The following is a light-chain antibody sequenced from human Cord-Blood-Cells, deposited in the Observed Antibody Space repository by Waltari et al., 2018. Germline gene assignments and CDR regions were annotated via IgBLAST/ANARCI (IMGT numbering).Light chain of an antibody. V-gene: IGLV2-8*01. J-gene: IGLJ3*02. CDR3: SSYAGSNNFR. Sequence: QSALTQPPSASGSPGQSVTISCTGTSSDVGGYNYVSWYQQHPGKAPKLMIYEVSKRPSVVPDRFAGSKSGNTASLTVSGLQAEDEADYYCSSYAGSNNFRFGGGTKLTVL. CDR2: EVS. CDR1: SSDVGGYNY.